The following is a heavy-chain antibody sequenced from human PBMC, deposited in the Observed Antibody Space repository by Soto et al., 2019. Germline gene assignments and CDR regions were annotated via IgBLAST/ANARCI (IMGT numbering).Heavy chain of an antibody. CDR1: GFFFSSYA. CDR2: IGGSGGYK. J-gene: IGHJ4*02. D-gene: IGHD6-13*01. Sequence: GGSLRLSCAASGFFFSSYAMSWVRQAPGKGLEWVSGIGGSGGYKSYADSVKGRFTISRDNSKNTLYLQMESLGAEDTAVYYCAKDAAMVSSTFNYFDYWGQGTLVTVS. V-gene: IGHV3-23*01. CDR3: AKDAAMVSSTFNYFDY.